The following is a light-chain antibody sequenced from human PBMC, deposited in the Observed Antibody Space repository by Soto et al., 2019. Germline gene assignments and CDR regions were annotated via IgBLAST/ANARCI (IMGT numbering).Light chain of an antibody. V-gene: IGKV1-5*03. Sequence: DIQMTQSPSTLSASVGDRVTITCRASQSISTWLAWYQQKPGKAPKLLIYQASSLESGIASRFSGIGSGTEFTLSISSLRPDDFETYYCQQYNTYLTFGGGTKVVIK. CDR3: QQYNTYLT. CDR2: QAS. CDR1: QSISTW. J-gene: IGKJ4*01.